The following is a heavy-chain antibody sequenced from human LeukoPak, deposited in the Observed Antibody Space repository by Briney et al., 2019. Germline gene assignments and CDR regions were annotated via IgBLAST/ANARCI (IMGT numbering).Heavy chain of an antibody. D-gene: IGHD2-15*01. CDR2: IYTSGST. J-gene: IGHJ4*02. Sequence: SQTLSLTCTVSGGSISSGSCYWSWIRQPAGKGLEWIGRIYTSGSTNYNPSLKSRVTISVDTSKNQFSLKLSSVTAADTAVYYCASPKGYCSGGSCYAHWGQGTLVTVSS. CDR3: ASPKGYCSGGSCYAH. CDR1: GGSISSGSCY. V-gene: IGHV4-61*02.